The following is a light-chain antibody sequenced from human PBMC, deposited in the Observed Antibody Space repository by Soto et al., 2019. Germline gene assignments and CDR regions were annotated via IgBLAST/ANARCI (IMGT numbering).Light chain of an antibody. Sequence: EIVLTQSAGTLSLSPGERATLSCRASQTVSSSHLAWYQQKPGQAPNLLIYGASSRATGIPDRFSGSGSGTDFTLTISRLEPADFAVYYCQHYGSSPRTFGGGTKVEIK. CDR2: GAS. CDR1: QTVSSSH. CDR3: QHYGSSPRT. J-gene: IGKJ4*01. V-gene: IGKV3-20*01.